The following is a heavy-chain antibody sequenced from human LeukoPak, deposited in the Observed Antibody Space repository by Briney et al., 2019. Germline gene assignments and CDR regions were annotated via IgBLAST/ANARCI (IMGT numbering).Heavy chain of an antibody. CDR1: EFTFSSYW. J-gene: IGHJ4*02. D-gene: IGHD3-3*01. CDR3: ARDSSAWSGYYDY. V-gene: IGHV3-74*01. Sequence: PGGSLRLSCAASEFTFSSYWMHWVRQAPGKGLVWVSRINSDGSSTIYADSVKGRFTISRDNAKNTLYLQMNSLRAEDTAVYYCARDSSAWSGYYDYWGQGTLVTVSS. CDR2: INSDGSST.